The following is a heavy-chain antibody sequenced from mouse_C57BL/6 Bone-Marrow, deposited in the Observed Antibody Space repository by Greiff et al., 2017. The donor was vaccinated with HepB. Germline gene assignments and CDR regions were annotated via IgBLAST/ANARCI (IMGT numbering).Heavy chain of an antibody. D-gene: IGHD2-4*01. V-gene: IGHV5-9*01. CDR2: ISGGGGNT. CDR3: ARHDDYIYFDY. CDR1: GFTFSSYT. J-gene: IGHJ2*01. Sequence: EVKLMESGGGLVKPGGSLKLSCAASGFTFSSYTMSWVRQTPEKRLEWVATISGGGGNTYYPDSVKGRFTISRDNAKNTLYLQMSSLRSEDTALYYCARHDDYIYFDYWGQGTTLTVSS.